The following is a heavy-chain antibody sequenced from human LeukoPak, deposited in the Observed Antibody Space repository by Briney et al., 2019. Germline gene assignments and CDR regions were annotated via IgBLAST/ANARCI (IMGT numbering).Heavy chain of an antibody. CDR1: GDSVSSKSAA. J-gene: IGHJ4*02. CDR2: TYYRSKWYN. V-gene: IGHV6-1*01. D-gene: IGHD6-6*01. CDR3: ASDSFSYSSSSSAFDD. Sequence: SQTLSLTCAISGDSVSSKSAAWNWIRQSPSRGLEWLGRTYYRSKWYNDYAVSVKNRISINPDTSKNQFSLQLNSVTPEDTAVYYCASDSFSYSSSSSAFDDWGQGSLVTVSS.